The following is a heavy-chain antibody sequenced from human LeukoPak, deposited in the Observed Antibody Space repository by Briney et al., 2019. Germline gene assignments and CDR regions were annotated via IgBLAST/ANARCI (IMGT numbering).Heavy chain of an antibody. CDR2: ISSSSSYI. D-gene: IGHD2-15*01. V-gene: IGHV3-21*01. Sequence: PGGSLRLSCAASGFTFSSYSMNWVRQAPGKGLEWVSSISSSSSYIYYADSVKGRFTISRDNAKNSLYLQMNSLRAEDTAVYYCARDQTNFSGPAQYYYYGMDVWGQGTTVTVSS. J-gene: IGHJ6*02. CDR1: GFTFSSYS. CDR3: ARDQTNFSGPAQYYYYGMDV.